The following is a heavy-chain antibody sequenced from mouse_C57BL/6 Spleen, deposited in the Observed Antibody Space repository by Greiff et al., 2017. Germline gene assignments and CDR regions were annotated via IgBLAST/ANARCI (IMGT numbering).Heavy chain of an antibody. Sequence: VQLQQPGAELVKPGASVKLSCKASGYTFTSYWMQWVKQRPGQGLEWIGEIDPSDSYTNYNQKFKGKAPLTVDTSSSPAYMQLSSLTSEDAAVYYCARRYYYGSSPYYFDYWGQGTTLTVSS. CDR3: ARRYYYGSSPYYFDY. J-gene: IGHJ2*01. CDR1: GYTFTSYW. V-gene: IGHV1-50*01. D-gene: IGHD1-1*01. CDR2: IDPSDSYT.